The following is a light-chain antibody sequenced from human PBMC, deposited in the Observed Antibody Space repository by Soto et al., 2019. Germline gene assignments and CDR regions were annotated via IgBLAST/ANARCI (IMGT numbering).Light chain of an antibody. Sequence: EIVLTQYPGTLSLSPGERATLSCRASQRISRRYLDWYQQKPGQAPRLLISGASTRATGIPDRFSGSGSGTDFTLTISRLEPEDFAVYFCQRYGSAPPFTFGQGTKVEI. CDR3: QRYGSAPPFT. CDR2: GAS. CDR1: QRISRRY. J-gene: IGKJ2*01. V-gene: IGKV3-20*01.